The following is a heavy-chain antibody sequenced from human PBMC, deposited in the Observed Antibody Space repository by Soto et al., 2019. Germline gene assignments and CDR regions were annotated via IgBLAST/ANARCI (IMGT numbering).Heavy chain of an antibody. V-gene: IGHV3-66*01. Sequence: EVQLVESGGGLVQPGGSLRLSCAASGFTVSSNYMSWVRQAPGKGLEWVSVIYSGGSTYYADSVKGRFTISRDNSKNTLYLQMNSLRAEDTAVYYCARVAELFLSGYRTHDYWGQGTLVTVSS. CDR1: GFTVSSNY. D-gene: IGHD3-3*01. CDR2: IYSGGST. CDR3: ARVAELFLSGYRTHDY. J-gene: IGHJ4*02.